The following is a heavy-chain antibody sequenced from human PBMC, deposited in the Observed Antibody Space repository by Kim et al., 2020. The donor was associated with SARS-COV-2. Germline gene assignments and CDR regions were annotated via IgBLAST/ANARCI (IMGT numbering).Heavy chain of an antibody. CDR1: GFTFSSYG. D-gene: IGHD3-3*01. Sequence: GGSLRLSCAASGFTFSSYGMHWVRQAPGKGLEWVAVIWYDGSNKYYADSVKGRFTISRDNSKNTLYLQMNSLRAEDTAVYYCSRGGFLEWLLLDYWGQGTLVTVSS. V-gene: IGHV3-33*01. CDR3: SRGGFLEWLLLDY. CDR2: IWYDGSNK. J-gene: IGHJ4*02.